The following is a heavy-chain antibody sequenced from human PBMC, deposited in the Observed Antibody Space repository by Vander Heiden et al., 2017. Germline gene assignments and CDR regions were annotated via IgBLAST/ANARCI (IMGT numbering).Heavy chain of an antibody. D-gene: IGHD3-9*01. CDR3: AREGDYDILTGYSAAFDY. J-gene: IGHJ4*02. CDR2: IWYDGSNK. Sequence: QVQLVESGGGVVQPGRSLRLSGAASGFTFSSYGMHWVRQAPGKGLEWVAVIWYDGSNKYYADSVKGRFTISRDNSKNTLYLQMNSLRAEDTAVYYCAREGDYDILTGYSAAFDYWGQGTLVTVSS. CDR1: GFTFSSYG. V-gene: IGHV3-33*01.